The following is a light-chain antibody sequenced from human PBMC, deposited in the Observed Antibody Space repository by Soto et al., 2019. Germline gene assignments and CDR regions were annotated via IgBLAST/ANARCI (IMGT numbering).Light chain of an antibody. V-gene: IGLV1-51*01. CDR3: GSWDSSLSAYV. CDR1: SSNIGADYD. CDR2: DDN. Sequence: QSALTQPPSVSGAPGQRPTISCTGSSSNIGADYDVHWYQQLPGTAPKLLIYDDNKRPSGIPDRFSGSKSGTSATLGITGFQTGDEADYYCGSWDSSLSAYVFGTGTKVTVL. J-gene: IGLJ1*01.